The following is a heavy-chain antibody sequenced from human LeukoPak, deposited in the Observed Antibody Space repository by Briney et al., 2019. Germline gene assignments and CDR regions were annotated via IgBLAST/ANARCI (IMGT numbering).Heavy chain of an antibody. V-gene: IGHV1-46*01. J-gene: IGHJ4*02. CDR1: GYTFTSYY. D-gene: IGHD3-22*01. Sequence: GASVKVSCKASGYTFTSYYMHWVRQAPGQGLEWMGIINPSGGSTSYAQKFQGRVTMTRDTSTSTVYMELSSLRSEDTAVYYCARVAYYYDSSGYYLNYWGQGTLVTVSS. CDR2: INPSGGST. CDR3: ARVAYYYDSSGYYLNY.